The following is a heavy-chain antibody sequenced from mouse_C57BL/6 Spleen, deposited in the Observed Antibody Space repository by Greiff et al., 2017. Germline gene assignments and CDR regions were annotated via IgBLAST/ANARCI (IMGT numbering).Heavy chain of an antibody. J-gene: IGHJ2*01. D-gene: IGHD1-1*01. Sequence: QVQLQQPGAELVRPGSSVKLSCKASGYTFTSYWMDWVKQRPGQGLEWIGNIYPSDSETHYNQKFKDKATLTVDKSSSTAYMQLSSLTSEDSAVYYCARTVVARLYYFDYWGQGTTLTVSS. CDR3: ARTVVARLYYFDY. V-gene: IGHV1-61*01. CDR2: IYPSDSET. CDR1: GYTFTSYW.